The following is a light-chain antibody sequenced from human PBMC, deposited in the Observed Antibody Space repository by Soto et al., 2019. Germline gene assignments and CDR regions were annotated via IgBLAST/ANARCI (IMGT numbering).Light chain of an antibody. V-gene: IGLV2-14*01. CDR3: TSYTSKATGV. J-gene: IGLJ1*01. CDR1: SSDVGGYNY. CDR2: EVS. Sequence: QSVLTQPASVSGSPGQSITISCTGTSSDVGGYNYVSWYQQHPGKAPKLIIYEVSNRPSGVSNRFSGSKSGNTASLTISGRQAEDEADYYCTSYTSKATGVFGTGTKVTVL.